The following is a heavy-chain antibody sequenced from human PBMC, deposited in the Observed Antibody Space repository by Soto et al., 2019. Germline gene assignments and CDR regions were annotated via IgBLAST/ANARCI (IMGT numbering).Heavy chain of an antibody. D-gene: IGHD2-15*01. J-gene: IGHJ6*02. CDR3: AKSPNPGSATPSYYGMAV. Sequence: VKVSCKASGYTFTDFYIHWVRQAPGQGPEWMGWINPHSGGTNVQQKFQGWVTMTSDTSTSTAYMELSSLRSEDTAVYYCAKSPNPGSATPSYYGMAVWGLGTTVTVSS. CDR2: INPHSGGT. V-gene: IGHV1-2*04. CDR1: GYTFTDFY.